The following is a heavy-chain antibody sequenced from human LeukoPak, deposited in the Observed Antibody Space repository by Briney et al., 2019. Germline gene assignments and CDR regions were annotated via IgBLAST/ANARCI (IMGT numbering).Heavy chain of an antibody. CDR3: ARVGLSSDQGAFDI. V-gene: IGHV4-61*02. CDR1: GGSISSSSYY. CDR2: IYASGST. Sequence: KPSETLSLTCTVSGGSISSSSYYWGWIRQPAGKGLEWIGRIYASGSTNYNPSLKSRVTMSVDTSKNQFSLKLSSVTAADTAVYYCARVGLSSDQGAFDIWGQGTMVTVSS. D-gene: IGHD2-21*02. J-gene: IGHJ3*02.